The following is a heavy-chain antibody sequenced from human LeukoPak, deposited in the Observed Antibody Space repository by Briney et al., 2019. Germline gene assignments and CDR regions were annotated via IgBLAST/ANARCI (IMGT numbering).Heavy chain of an antibody. CDR1: GFTFDDYA. Sequence: GGSLRLSCAASGFTFDDYAMHWVRQAPGKGLEWVSGISWNSGSIGYADSVKGRFTISRDNAKNSLYLQMNSLRAEDTALYYCAKDSLVVAARESYFDYWGQGTLVTVSS. CDR2: ISWNSGSI. CDR3: AKDSLVVAARESYFDY. J-gene: IGHJ4*02. V-gene: IGHV3-9*01. D-gene: IGHD2-15*01.